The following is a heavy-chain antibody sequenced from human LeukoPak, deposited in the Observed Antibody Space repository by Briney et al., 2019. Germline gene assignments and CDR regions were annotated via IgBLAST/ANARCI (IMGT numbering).Heavy chain of an antibody. V-gene: IGHV1-46*01. J-gene: IGHJ4*02. CDR2: VNPSGGST. CDR3: ARDPPACSGGSCYSGQYFDY. Sequence: ASVTVSCKASGYSFTNYYIHWVRQAPGQGLEWMGIVNPSGGSTSYAQKFQGRVTMTRDTSTSTVYMELSSLRSEDTAVYYCARDPPACSGGSCYSGQYFDYWGQGTLVTVSS. D-gene: IGHD2-15*01. CDR1: GYSFTNYY.